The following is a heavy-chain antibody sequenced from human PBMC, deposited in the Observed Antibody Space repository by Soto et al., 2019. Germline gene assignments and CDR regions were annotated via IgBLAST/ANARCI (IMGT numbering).Heavy chain of an antibody. Sequence: QVQLVESGGGVVQPGRSLRLSCAASGFTFSNFGMQSVRQAPGKGLEWAAVVSYDGSSKHYADSEKGRFTISRDNSKYTVYIQMDSLRAEDTAVYYCAKTITTFRASAYSGDSRGRGAIIDSWGQGTLVTVSS. V-gene: IGHV3-30*18. CDR3: AKTITTFRASAYSGDSRGRGAIIDS. CDR1: GFTFSNFG. J-gene: IGHJ4*02. D-gene: IGHD3-22*01. CDR2: VSYDGSSK.